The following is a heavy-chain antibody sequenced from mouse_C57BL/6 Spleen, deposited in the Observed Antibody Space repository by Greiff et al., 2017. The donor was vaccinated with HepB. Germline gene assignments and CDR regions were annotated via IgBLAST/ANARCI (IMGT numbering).Heavy chain of an antibody. J-gene: IGHJ2*01. CDR1: GYSITSGYY. CDR2: ISYDGSN. CDR3: ARAVPYFDY. Sequence: EVQLVESGPGLVKPSQSLSLTCSVTGYSITSGYYWNWIRQFPGNKLEWMGYISYDGSNNYNPSLKNRISITRDTSKNQFFLKLNSVTTEDTATYYCARAVPYFDYWGQGTTLTVSS. V-gene: IGHV3-6*01.